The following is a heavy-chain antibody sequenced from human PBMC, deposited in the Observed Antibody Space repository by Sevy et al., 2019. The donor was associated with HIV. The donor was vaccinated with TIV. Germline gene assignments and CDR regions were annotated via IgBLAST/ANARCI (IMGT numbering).Heavy chain of an antibody. Sequence: GGSLRLSCAASGFTFDDYVMHWVRQAPGKGLEWVSGISWNSGSIGYADSVKGRFTISRDNAKNSLYLQMNSLRAEDTALYYCAKDVNVDIRWGMDVWGQGTTVTVSS. CDR1: GFTFDDYV. V-gene: IGHV3-9*01. CDR2: ISWNSGSI. J-gene: IGHJ6*02. CDR3: AKDVNVDIRWGMDV. D-gene: IGHD2-2*03.